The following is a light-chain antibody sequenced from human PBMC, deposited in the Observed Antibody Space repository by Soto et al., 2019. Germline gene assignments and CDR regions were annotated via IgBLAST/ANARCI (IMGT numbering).Light chain of an antibody. V-gene: IGKV1-39*01. Sequence: DIQMTQSPSSLSASVGDKFTMTCRASQTISSYLNWYQQKPGKAPELLISAASSLQSGVPSRFSGSASGTDFTLTIRSLQPEDFATYYCQQSYITPLTFGGGTKVDI. CDR3: QQSYITPLT. CDR2: AAS. CDR1: QTISSY. J-gene: IGKJ4*01.